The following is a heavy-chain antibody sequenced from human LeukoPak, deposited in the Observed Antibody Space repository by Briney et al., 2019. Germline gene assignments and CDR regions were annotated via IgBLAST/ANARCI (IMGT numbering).Heavy chain of an antibody. CDR2: IYHSGST. J-gene: IGHJ2*01. V-gene: IGHV4-4*02. CDR1: GGSISSSNW. Sequence: PSGTLSLTCAVSGGSISSSNWWSWVRQPPGKGLEWIGEIYHSGSTNYNPSLKSRVTISVDKSKNQFSLKLSSVTAADTAVYYCAREGRTMVTTAASWYFDLWGRGTLVTVSS. D-gene: IGHD4-17*01. CDR3: AREGRTMVTTAASWYFDL.